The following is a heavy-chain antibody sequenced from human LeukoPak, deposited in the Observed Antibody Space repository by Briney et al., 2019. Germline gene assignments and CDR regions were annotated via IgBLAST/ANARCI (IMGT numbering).Heavy chain of an antibody. CDR1: GFTFSSYG. D-gene: IGHD2-2*01. Sequence: GGSLRLSCAASGFTFSSYGMHWVRQAPGKGLEWVAFIRYDGSNKYYADSVKGRFTISRDNSKNTLYLQMSSLGAEETAVYYCAKDRGTSVVPGFWGQGTLVTVSS. J-gene: IGHJ4*02. CDR2: IRYDGSNK. CDR3: AKDRGTSVVPGF. V-gene: IGHV3-30*02.